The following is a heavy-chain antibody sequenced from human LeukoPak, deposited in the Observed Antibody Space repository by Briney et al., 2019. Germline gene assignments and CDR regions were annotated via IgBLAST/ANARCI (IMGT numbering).Heavy chain of an antibody. CDR2: IYTSGST. D-gene: IGHD3-9*01. Sequence: SETLSLTCTVSGGSISSYYWSWIRQPAGKGLEGIGRIYTSGSTNYNPSLKSRVTMSVDTSKNQFSLKLSSVTAADTAVYYCASGLRYFDWLVWGQGTLVTVSS. CDR3: ASGLRYFDWLV. CDR1: GGSISSYY. J-gene: IGHJ4*02. V-gene: IGHV4-4*07.